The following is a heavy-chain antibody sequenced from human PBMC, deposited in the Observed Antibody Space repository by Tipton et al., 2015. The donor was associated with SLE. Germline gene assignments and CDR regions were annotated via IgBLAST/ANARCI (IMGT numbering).Heavy chain of an antibody. CDR3: ARDRSRSGSDVFDY. D-gene: IGHD1-26*01. V-gene: IGHV1-46*01. CDR1: GYTFSSNY. J-gene: IGHJ4*01. Sequence: VQLVQSGPEVKKPGASVKVSCTASGYTFSSNYIHWVRQAPGQGLEWMGIVNPDTGGTSYAQRFQGRVTVTADTSSSTVYVELSSLRFDDTAVYYCARDRSRSGSDVFDYWGHGSLVTVSS. CDR2: VNPDTGGT.